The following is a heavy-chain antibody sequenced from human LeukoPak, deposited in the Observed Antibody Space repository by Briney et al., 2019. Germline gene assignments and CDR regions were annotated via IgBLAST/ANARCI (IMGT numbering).Heavy chain of an antibody. Sequence: QPPRSLRLSWATSGFNVSSLDMRWVRLAPEKGLEWVAVISYDGSNKYYADSVKGRFTISRDNSKNTLYLQMESLRSEDTAVYYCAKGGKWSSDWISPYDYWGPGTLVTVSS. CDR3: AKGGKWSSDWISPYDY. D-gene: IGHD6-19*01. V-gene: IGHV3-30*18. J-gene: IGHJ4*02. CDR2: ISYDGSNK. CDR1: GFNVSSLD.